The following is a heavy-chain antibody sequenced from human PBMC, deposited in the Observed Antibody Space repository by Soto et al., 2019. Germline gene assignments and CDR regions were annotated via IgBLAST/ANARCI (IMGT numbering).Heavy chain of an antibody. Sequence: SVKVSCKASGGTFSKNTISWVRHAPGQGLEWMGGIMPVFGRPNYAQKFQGRVTITADEYTRTAYMELSRLKSDDTAVYYCARQFDYDTSGYYYAYWGQGTQVTVSS. V-gene: IGHV1-69*13. CDR3: ARQFDYDTSGYYYAY. CDR1: GGTFSKNT. J-gene: IGHJ4*02. CDR2: IMPVFGRP. D-gene: IGHD3-22*01.